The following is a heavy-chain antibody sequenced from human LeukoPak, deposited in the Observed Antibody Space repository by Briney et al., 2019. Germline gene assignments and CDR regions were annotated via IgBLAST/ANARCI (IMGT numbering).Heavy chain of an antibody. CDR1: GGTFSSYA. V-gene: IGHV1-69*06. CDR3: ARTAVAGTGEDY. CDR2: IIPIFGTA. Sequence: SVKASCKASGGTFSSYAISWVRQAPGQGLEWMGGIIPIFGTANYARKFQGRVTITADKSTSTAYMELSSLRSEDTAVYYCARTAVAGTGEDYWGQGTLVTVSS. D-gene: IGHD6-19*01. J-gene: IGHJ4*02.